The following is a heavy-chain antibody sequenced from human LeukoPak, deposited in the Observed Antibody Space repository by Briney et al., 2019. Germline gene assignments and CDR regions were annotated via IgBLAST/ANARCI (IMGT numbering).Heavy chain of an antibody. V-gene: IGHV3-74*01. CDR1: GFTFSSYW. CDR2: IASDGSST. CDR3: ARGRPHGNDY. D-gene: IGHD4-23*01. J-gene: IGHJ4*02. Sequence: PGGSLRLSCAASGFTFSSYWMNWVRKAPGKGLVWVSRIASDGSSTTYADSVKGRFSISRDNAKHTLYLQMNSLRVEDTAVYYCARGRPHGNDYWGQGTLVTVSS.